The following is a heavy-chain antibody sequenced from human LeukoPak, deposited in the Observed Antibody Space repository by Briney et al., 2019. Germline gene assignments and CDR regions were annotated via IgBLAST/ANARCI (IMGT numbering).Heavy chain of an antibody. CDR3: ARDGNGGSSPAGY. CDR1: GGTFSSYA. D-gene: IGHD6-6*01. Sequence: SVKVSCKASGGTFSSYAISWVRQAPGQGLEWMGRIIPILGIANYAQKFQGRVTITADKSTSTAYMELSSLRSEDTAVYYCARDGNGGSSPAGYWGQGTLVTVSS. V-gene: IGHV1-69*04. J-gene: IGHJ4*02. CDR2: IIPILGIA.